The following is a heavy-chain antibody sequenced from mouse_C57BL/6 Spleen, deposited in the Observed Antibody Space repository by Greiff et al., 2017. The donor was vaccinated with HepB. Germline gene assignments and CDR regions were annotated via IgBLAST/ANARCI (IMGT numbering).Heavy chain of an antibody. J-gene: IGHJ3*01. V-gene: IGHV1-64*01. CDR3: ARGSYYSNYDWFAY. D-gene: IGHD2-5*01. CDR1: GYTFTSYW. CDR2: IHPNSGST. Sequence: QVQLQQSGAELVKPGASVKLSCKASGYTFTSYWMHWVKQRPGQGLEWIGMIHPNSGSTNYNEKFKSKATLTVDKSSSTAYMQLSSLTSEDSAVYYCARGSYYSNYDWFAYWGQGTLVTVSA.